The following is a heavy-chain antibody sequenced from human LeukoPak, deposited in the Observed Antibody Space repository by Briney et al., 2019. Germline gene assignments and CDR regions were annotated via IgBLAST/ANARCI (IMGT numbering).Heavy chain of an antibody. CDR2: ISAYNGST. Sequence: ASVKVSCKASGYTFINYGISWVRQAPGQGLEWMGWISAYNGSTNYAQNLQGRVTMTTDTSTTTAYMELRSLRSDDTAVYHCARAAVYYGSGSKYWGQGTLVTVSS. CDR1: GYTFINYG. D-gene: IGHD3-10*01. CDR3: ARAAVYYGSGSKY. J-gene: IGHJ4*02. V-gene: IGHV1-18*01.